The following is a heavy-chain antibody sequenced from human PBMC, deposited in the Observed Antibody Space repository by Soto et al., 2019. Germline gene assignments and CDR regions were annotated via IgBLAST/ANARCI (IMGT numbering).Heavy chain of an antibody. CDR2: IYYSGST. D-gene: IGHD1-1*01. CDR3: AREQGLLDPYYFDY. CDR1: GGSISSYY. V-gene: IGHV4-59*01. J-gene: IGHJ4*02. Sequence: SETLSLTCTVSGGSISSYYWSWIRQPPGKGLEWIGYIYYSGSTNYNPSLKSRVTISVDTSKNQFSLKLSSVTAADTAVYYCAREQGLLDPYYFDYWGQGTLVTVSS.